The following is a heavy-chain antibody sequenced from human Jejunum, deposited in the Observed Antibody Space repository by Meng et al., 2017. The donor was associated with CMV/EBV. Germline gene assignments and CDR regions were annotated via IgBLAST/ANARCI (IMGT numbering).Heavy chain of an antibody. Sequence: LGNFWMTWVRQAPGKGLDWVASINQAGSEKYYADSVKGRFTISRDNAKSSMVLQMDSLRADDTAVYYCARRGFGESVLAVGYFEYWGQGARVTVSS. CDR3: ARRGFGESVLAVGYFEY. CDR2: INQAGSEK. V-gene: IGHV3-7*01. J-gene: IGHJ4*02. CDR1: LGNFW. D-gene: IGHD3-10*01.